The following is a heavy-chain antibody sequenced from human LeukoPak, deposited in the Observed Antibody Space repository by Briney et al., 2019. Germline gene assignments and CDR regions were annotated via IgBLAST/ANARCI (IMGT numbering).Heavy chain of an antibody. D-gene: IGHD3-3*01. Sequence: GGSLRLSCAASGFTFSSYAMHWVRQAPGKGLEWVAVISYDGSNKYYADSVKGRFTISRDNSKNTLYLQMNSLRAEDTAVYYCARENSPPTYYDFWSGPLYYFDYWGQGTLVTVSS. J-gene: IGHJ4*02. CDR3: ARENSPPTYYDFWSGPLYYFDY. V-gene: IGHV3-30-3*01. CDR1: GFTFSSYA. CDR2: ISYDGSNK.